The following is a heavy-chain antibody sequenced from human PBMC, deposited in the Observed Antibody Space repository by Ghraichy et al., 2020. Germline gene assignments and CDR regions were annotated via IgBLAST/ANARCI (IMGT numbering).Heavy chain of an antibody. V-gene: IGHV4-34*01. J-gene: IGHJ4*02. CDR1: GGSFSDYY. CDR2: INHSGST. D-gene: IGHD5-24*01. CDR3: ARGRGEMATMGDY. Sequence: LSLTCAVYGGSFSDYYWSWIRQPPGKGLEWIGEINHSGSTNYSPSLKSRVTISVDTSKNQFSLKLSSVTAADTAVYYCARGRGEMATMGDYWGQGTLVTVSS.